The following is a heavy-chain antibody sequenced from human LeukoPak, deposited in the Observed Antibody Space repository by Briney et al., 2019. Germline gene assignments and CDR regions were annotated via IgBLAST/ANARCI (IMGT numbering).Heavy chain of an antibody. V-gene: IGHV3-7*03. J-gene: IGHJ4*02. CDR1: GFAFNSYW. Sequence: GGALRLSCAASGFAFNSYWMSWVRQAPGKGLEWVASIKHDGSEKYYVDSMKGRFTISRDNAKNSLYLQMNSLRVEDTAVYYCARGAMIQLWLLGDFDYWGQGTLVTVSS. CDR3: ARGAMIQLWLLGDFDY. CDR2: IKHDGSEK. D-gene: IGHD5-18*01.